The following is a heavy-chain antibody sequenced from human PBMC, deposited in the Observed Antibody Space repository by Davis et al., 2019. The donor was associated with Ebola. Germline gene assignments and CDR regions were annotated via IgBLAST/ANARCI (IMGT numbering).Heavy chain of an antibody. CDR1: GYTFTSYD. V-gene: IGHV1-8*01. CDR2: MNPNSGNT. D-gene: IGHD4-23*01. Sequence: ASVKVSCQASGYTFTSYDINWVRQATGQGLEWMGWMNPNSGNTGYAQKFQGRVTMTRNTSISTAYMELSSLRSEDTAVYYCAREAVYGGGPDYWGQGTLVTVSS. J-gene: IGHJ4*02. CDR3: AREAVYGGGPDY.